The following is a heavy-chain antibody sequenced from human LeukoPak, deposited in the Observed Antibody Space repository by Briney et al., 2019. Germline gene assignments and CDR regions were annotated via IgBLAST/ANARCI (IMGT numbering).Heavy chain of an antibody. J-gene: IGHJ3*02. CDR2: IYYSGST. V-gene: IGHV4-59*01. CDR1: GDSISNYY. Sequence: SETLSLTCSVSGDSISNYYWSWIRQPPGKGLEWIGYIYYSGSTNYNPYLMSRVSISVDTSKNQFSLKLSSVTAADTAVYYCARYRNEALFAFDIWGQGTMVTVSS. D-gene: IGHD1-14*01. CDR3: ARYRNEALFAFDI.